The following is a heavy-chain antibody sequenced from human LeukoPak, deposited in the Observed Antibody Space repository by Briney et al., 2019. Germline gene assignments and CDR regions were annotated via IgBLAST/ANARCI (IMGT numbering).Heavy chain of an antibody. J-gene: IGHJ4*02. D-gene: IGHD5-24*01. CDR1: GFTFSSYS. CDR3: ARDWLHSPHFDY. CDR2: ISSSSSYI. V-gene: IGHV3-21*01. Sequence: GGSLRLSCAASGFTFSSYSMNWVRQAPGKGLEWVSSISSSSSYIYYADSVKGRFTISRDNAKNSLYLQMNSLRAEDTAVYYCARDWLHSPHFDYWGQGTLVTVSS.